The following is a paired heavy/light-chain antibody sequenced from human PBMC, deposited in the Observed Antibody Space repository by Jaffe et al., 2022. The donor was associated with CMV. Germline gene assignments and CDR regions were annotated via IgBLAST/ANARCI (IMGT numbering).Light chain of an antibody. V-gene: IGLV3-19*01. J-gene: IGLJ3*02. CDR3: NSRDNNGHHWV. CDR1: SLRNFY. Sequence: SSELTQDPAVSVALGQTVRITCHGDSLRNFYASWYQQKPGQAPVLVIFATNKRPSGIPDRFSGSNSGNTASLTITGAQAEDEGDYYCNSRDNNGHHWVFGGGTKLTVL. CDR2: ATN.
Heavy chain of an antibody. D-gene: IGHD3-10*01. CDR3: VRWGGETGSDVYYQYNMDV. J-gene: IGHJ6*02. CDR2: IWNDGRNK. CDR1: GFTFSSHG. Sequence: QVQLVESGGGVVQPGGSLRLSCAASGFTFSSHGMHWVRQAPGKGLEWVTVIWNDGRNKYYADSVKGRFIISRDNSKNTLFLQMNSLRDEDTAVYYCVRWGGETGSDVYYQYNMDVWGQGTTVTVSS. V-gene: IGHV3-33*01.